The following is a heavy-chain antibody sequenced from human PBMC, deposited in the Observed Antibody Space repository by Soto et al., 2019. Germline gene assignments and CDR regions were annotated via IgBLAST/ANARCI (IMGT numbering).Heavy chain of an antibody. CDR2: ISAYNGNT. D-gene: IGHD3-22*01. J-gene: IGHJ6*02. Sequence: GASVKVSCKASGYTFTSYGISWVRQAPGQGLEWMGWISAYNGNTNYAQKLQGRVTMTTDTSTSTAYVELRSLRSDDTAVYYCARGGYYDSSGSRNYHYYGMNVWGQGTTVTVSS. CDR3: ARGGYYDSSGSRNYHYYGMNV. V-gene: IGHV1-18*01. CDR1: GYTFTSYG.